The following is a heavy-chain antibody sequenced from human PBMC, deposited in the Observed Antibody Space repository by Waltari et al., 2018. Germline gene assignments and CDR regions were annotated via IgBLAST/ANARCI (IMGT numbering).Heavy chain of an antibody. CDR1: GDSMSENYW. CDR2: IHRSWRT. J-gene: IGHJ4*02. Sequence: QLQLQQSGPGLVKPSESLSLTCGVSGDSMSENYWWSWVRQSPEKGLEWIGQIHRSWRTSYNPSLESRVSVSMDTSNNKFFLKLSSAIAADTAVYYCARDRGRGLYFDSWGQGTLVTVSP. V-gene: IGHV4-4*02. D-gene: IGHD2-15*01. CDR3: ARDRGRGLYFDS.